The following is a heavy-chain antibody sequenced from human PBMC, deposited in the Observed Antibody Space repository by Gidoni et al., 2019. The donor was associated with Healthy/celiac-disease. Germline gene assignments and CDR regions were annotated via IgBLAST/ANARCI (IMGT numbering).Heavy chain of an antibody. J-gene: IGHJ6*03. D-gene: IGHD3-3*01. Sequence: EVQLVESGGGVVQPGGSLRLSCAASGSTFSRYWLSCVRQAPGKGLEWVANIKQDGSEKYYVDSVKGRFTISRDNAKNSLYLQMNSLRAEDTAVYYCASLNAGYDFWSGYYIFNYYMDVWGKGTTVTVSS. CDR2: IKQDGSEK. CDR1: GSTFSRYW. CDR3: ASLNAGYDFWSGYYIFNYYMDV. V-gene: IGHV3-7*01.